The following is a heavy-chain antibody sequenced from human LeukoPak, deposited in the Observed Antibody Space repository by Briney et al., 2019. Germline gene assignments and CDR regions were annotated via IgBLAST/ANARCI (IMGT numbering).Heavy chain of an antibody. CDR2: ITSDGSST. CDR1: GFIFSSYS. CDR3: ARDRYYIFDY. J-gene: IGHJ4*02. D-gene: IGHD3-10*01. Sequence: PGGSLRLSYAASGFIFSSYSMNWVRQGPGKGLEWVSRITSDGSSTIYADSVKGRFTISRDNAKSTVYLQMNSLRAEDTAVYFCARDRYYIFDYWGQGAPVTVSS. V-gene: IGHV3-74*01.